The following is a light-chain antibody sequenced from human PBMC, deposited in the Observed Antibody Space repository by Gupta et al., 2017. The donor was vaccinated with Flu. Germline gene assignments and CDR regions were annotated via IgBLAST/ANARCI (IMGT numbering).Light chain of an antibody. CDR2: YGS. J-gene: IGKJ1*01. CDR1: QNITRR. CDR3: QQHQTLKT. Sequence: EIVITQSPYSLSLPPGERVTLSCRASQNITRRVDWDQHEAGQTPTLVMYYGSSSDTLDTGRFSGTRNDKEFSLTSNRGQNEDGGVYYGQQHQTLKTFGQGTLLEVK. V-gene: IGKV3-15*01.